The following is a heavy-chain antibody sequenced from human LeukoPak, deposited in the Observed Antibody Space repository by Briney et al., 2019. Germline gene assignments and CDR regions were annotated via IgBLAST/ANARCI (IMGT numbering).Heavy chain of an antibody. CDR3: TTTEITIPGDY. D-gene: IGHD3-3*01. Sequence: RTGGSLRLSCAASGFTFSSYWMSWVRQAPGKGLEWVGRIKSKTDGGTTDYAAPVKGRFTISRDDSKNTLYLQMNSLKTEDTAVYYCTTTEITIPGDYWGQGTLVTVSS. CDR1: GFTFSSYW. CDR2: IKSKTDGGTT. V-gene: IGHV3-15*01. J-gene: IGHJ4*02.